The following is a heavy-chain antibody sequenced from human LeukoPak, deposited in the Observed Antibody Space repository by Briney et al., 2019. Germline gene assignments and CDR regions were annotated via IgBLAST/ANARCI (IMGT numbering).Heavy chain of an antibody. CDR1: GFTFSSYA. J-gene: IGHJ4*02. D-gene: IGHD2-15*01. CDR3: AKGHVALDY. CDR2: ISGSGGST. V-gene: IGHV3-23*01. Sequence: PGVSLRLSCAASGFTFSSYAMSWVRQAPGKGLEWVSAISGSGGSTYYADSVKGRFTISRDNSKNPLYMQMNSVRAEDKAVYYCAKGHVALDYWGQGTLVTVSS.